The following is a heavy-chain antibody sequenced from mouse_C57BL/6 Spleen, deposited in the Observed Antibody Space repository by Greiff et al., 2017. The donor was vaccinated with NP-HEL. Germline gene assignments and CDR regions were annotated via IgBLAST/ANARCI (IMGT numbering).Heavy chain of an antibody. CDR3: ARSTVVAKESYAMDY. J-gene: IGHJ4*01. D-gene: IGHD1-1*01. CDR2: IWWDDDK. Sequence: QVTLKVCGPGILQPSQTLSLTCSFSGFSLSTFGMGVGWIRQPSGKGLEWLAHIWWDDDKYYNPALKSRLTISKDTSKNQVFLKIANVDTADTATYYCARSTVVAKESYAMDYWGQGTSVTVSS. V-gene: IGHV8-8*01. CDR1: GFSLSTFGMG.